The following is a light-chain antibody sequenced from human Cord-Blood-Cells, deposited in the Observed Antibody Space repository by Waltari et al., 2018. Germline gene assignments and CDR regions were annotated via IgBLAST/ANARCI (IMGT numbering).Light chain of an antibody. CDR1: KLGDKY. J-gene: IGLJ2*01. V-gene: IGLV3-1*01. CDR2: QDS. CDR3: QAWDSSYVV. Sequence: SYELTQPPSVSVSPGQTASITCSGDKLGDKYACWYQQKPGQSPVLVICQDSKRPSGVPERVSGSNSGNTATLTIGGTEAMDEADYYCQAWDSSYVVFGGGTKLTVL.